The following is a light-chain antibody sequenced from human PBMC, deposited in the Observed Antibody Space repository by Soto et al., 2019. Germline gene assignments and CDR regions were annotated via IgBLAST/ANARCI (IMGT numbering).Light chain of an antibody. V-gene: IGKV3D-20*01. CDR2: DAS. CDR3: QQYGSSPIT. J-gene: IGKJ5*01. CDR1: ESVSSNQ. Sequence: EIVLTQSPATLSLSPGERAALSCGASESVSSNQLAWYQQKPGLAPRLLIYDASSRASGIPERFSGSGSGTGFSLTISSLEPEDSAVYYCQQYGSSPITFSQGTRLEIK.